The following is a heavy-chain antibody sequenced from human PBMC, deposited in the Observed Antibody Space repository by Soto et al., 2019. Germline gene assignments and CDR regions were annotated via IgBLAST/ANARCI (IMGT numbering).Heavy chain of an antibody. Sequence: QVQLVESVGGVVQPGRSLRLSCAASGFIFSNYGIHWVRQAPGKGLEWLSVISKDGSNKPYADSVRGRFTISRNNSNDTLYVQMDSLRLEDTAVYYCAKYVGREAGWPGTDNIGMDVWGQGTTVTVSS. CDR2: ISKDGSNK. CDR3: AKYVGREAGWPGTDNIGMDV. D-gene: IGHD1-1*01. CDR1: GFIFSNYG. J-gene: IGHJ6*02. V-gene: IGHV3-30*18.